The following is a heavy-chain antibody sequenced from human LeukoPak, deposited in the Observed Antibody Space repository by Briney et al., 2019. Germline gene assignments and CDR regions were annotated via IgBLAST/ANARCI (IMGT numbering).Heavy chain of an antibody. CDR3: ARGGYSGYDPSFGY. CDR2: IIPIFGTA. CDR1: GGTFSSYA. J-gene: IGHJ4*02. Sequence: RASVKVSCKASGGTFSSYAISWVRQAPGQGLEWMGGIIPIFGTANYAQKFQGRVTITADESTSTAYMELSSLRSEDTAVYYCARGGYSGYDPSFGYWGQGTLVTVSS. D-gene: IGHD5-12*01. V-gene: IGHV1-69*01.